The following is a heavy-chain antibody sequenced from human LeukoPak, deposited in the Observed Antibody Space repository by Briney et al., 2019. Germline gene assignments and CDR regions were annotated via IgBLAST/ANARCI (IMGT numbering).Heavy chain of an antibody. CDR3: ARQTGSGSYYYVDY. V-gene: IGHV4-4*02. CDR1: GGFISSSTW. Sequence: PSGTLSLTCTVSGGFISSSTWWSWVRQPPGKGLEWIGEIYRDGNTNYNPSLESRVTISVDKSKNQFSLNLSSVTAADTAVYYCARQTGSGSYYYVDYWGQGTLVTVSS. CDR2: IYRDGNT. J-gene: IGHJ4*02. D-gene: IGHD1-26*01.